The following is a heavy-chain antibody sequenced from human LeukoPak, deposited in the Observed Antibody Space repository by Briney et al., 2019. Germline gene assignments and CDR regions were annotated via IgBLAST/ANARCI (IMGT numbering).Heavy chain of an antibody. CDR3: ARSNYGSGSYYSPRWFDP. D-gene: IGHD3-10*01. V-gene: IGHV3-53*01. Sequence: PGGSLRLSCAASGFTVSSNYMSWVRQAPGKGLEWVSVIYSGGSTYYADSVKGRFTISRDNSKNTLYLQMNSLRAEDTAVYYCARSNYGSGSYYSPRWFDPWGQGTLVTVSS. CDR1: GFTVSSNY. CDR2: IYSGGST. J-gene: IGHJ5*02.